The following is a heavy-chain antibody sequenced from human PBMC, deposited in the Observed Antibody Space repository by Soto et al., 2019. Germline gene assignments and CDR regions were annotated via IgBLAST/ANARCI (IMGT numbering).Heavy chain of an antibody. CDR3: ARGLITGSHYSGGWYYFDS. D-gene: IGHD6-19*01. CDR2: INHSGST. V-gene: IGHV4-34*01. J-gene: IGHJ4*02. Sequence: SDTLSLTCAVYGGSFSGYYRSWIRQPPGKGLEWIGEINHSGSTNYNPSLKSRVTISVHTSNSQFSLELSSVTAADTAVYYCARGLITGSHYSGGWYYFDSWGQGTQVTVS. CDR1: GGSFSGYY.